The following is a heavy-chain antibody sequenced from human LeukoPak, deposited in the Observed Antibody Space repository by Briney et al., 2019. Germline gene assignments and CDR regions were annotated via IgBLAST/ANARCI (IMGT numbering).Heavy chain of an antibody. J-gene: IGHJ4*02. CDR3: ARVVATKILDY. V-gene: IGHV1-46*01. D-gene: IGHD5-12*01. Sequence: GASVKVSCKASGYTFTSYYMHWVRQAPGQGLEWMGIINPSGGSTNYAQKLQGRVTMTTDTSTSTAYMELRSLRSDDTAVYYCARVVATKILDYWGQGALVTVSS. CDR2: INPSGGST. CDR1: GYTFTSYY.